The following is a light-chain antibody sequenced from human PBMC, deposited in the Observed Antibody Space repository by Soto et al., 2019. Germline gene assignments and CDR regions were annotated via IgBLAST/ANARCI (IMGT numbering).Light chain of an antibody. V-gene: IGKV3-20*01. CDR3: QQYRSAPRT. CDR2: GAS. CDR1: QSISSNY. J-gene: IGKJ1*01. Sequence: EIVLTQSPGTLSMSPGERATLSCRASQSISSNYLAWYQQKPGQAPRLLIYGASSRATGIPDRFSGSGSGTGVTVTISRVGGEDCAVCYCQQYRSAPRTFGQGTKVEFK.